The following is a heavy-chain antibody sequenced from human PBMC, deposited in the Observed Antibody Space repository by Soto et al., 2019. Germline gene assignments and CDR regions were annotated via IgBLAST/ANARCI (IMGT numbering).Heavy chain of an antibody. V-gene: IGHV1-18*01. CDR3: SRFIMVGGWFDPNYYHGMDV. D-gene: IGHD6-19*01. CDR1: GYTFSNYG. CDR2: ISDYNGNT. Sequence: QVQLVQSGAEVKKPGASVTVSCKTSGYTFSNYGINWVRQAPGQGLEWMGWISDYNGNTNYAQTVQGRVTMTTDTATVTVYMELRSLKSDDTAIYYCSRFIMVGGWFDPNYYHGMDVWGQGTTVTVSS. J-gene: IGHJ6*02.